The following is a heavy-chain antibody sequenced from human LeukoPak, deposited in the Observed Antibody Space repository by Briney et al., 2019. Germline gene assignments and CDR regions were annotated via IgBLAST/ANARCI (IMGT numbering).Heavy chain of an antibody. D-gene: IGHD2-2*01. J-gene: IGHJ4*02. Sequence: SETLSLTCAVSCGSISSGGYSWSWIRQPPGKGLEWIGYIYHSGSTYYNPSLKSRVTISVDRSKNQFSLKLSSVTAADTAVYYCASTSSTINFDYWGQGTLVTVSS. V-gene: IGHV4-30-2*01. CDR2: IYHSGST. CDR1: CGSISSGGYS. CDR3: ASTSSTINFDY.